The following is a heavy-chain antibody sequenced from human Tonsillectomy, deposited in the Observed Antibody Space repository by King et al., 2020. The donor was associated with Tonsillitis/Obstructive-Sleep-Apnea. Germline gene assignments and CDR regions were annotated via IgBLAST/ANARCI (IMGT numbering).Heavy chain of an antibody. J-gene: IGHJ4*02. CDR1: GGSVSSNSYY. V-gene: IGHV4-61*01. CDR2: IYYSGTT. D-gene: IGHD3-10*01. Sequence: QLQESGPGLVKPSETLSLTCTVSGGSVSSNSYYWNWIRQPPGKGLEWIGYIYYSGTTNYNPSLKSRVTISSDTSKNPFSLNLSSVTAADTAVYYCARSLYYYGSGSYYTYYFDYWGQGTLVTVSS. CDR3: ARSLYYYGSGSYYTYYFDY.